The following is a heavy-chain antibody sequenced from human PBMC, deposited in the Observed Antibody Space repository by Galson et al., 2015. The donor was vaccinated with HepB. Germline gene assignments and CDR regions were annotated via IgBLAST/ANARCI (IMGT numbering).Heavy chain of an antibody. CDR2: ISSNGGST. V-gene: IGHV3-64D*06. Sequence: SLRLSCAASGFTFSSYAMHWVRQAPGKGLEYVSAISSNGGSTYYADSVKGRFTISRDNSKNTLYLQMSSLRAEDTAVYYCVKRYYDSSGYIDYWGQGTLVTVSS. J-gene: IGHJ4*02. D-gene: IGHD3-22*01. CDR3: VKRYYDSSGYIDY. CDR1: GFTFSSYA.